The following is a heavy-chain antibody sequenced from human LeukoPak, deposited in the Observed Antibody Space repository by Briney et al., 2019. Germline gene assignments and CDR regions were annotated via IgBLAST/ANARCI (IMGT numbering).Heavy chain of an antibody. V-gene: IGHV1-46*01. D-gene: IGHD3-10*01. J-gene: IGHJ4*02. CDR3: STGSDRGDTTRYYFDY. CDR2: INPSAGST. Sequence: GASVKVSCKASGDTFTSYYMHWVRQAPGQGGEGVGLINPSAGSTNYAQKFQGRVTMTRDTSTSTVYIELRSRRAEDTAVYLCSTGSDRGDTTRYYFDYWGQGTLVTVSS. CDR1: GDTFTSYY.